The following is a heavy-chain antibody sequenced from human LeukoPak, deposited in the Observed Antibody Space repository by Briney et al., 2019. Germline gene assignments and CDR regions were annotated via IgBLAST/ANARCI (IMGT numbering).Heavy chain of an antibody. D-gene: IGHD1-26*01. J-gene: IGHJ4*02. CDR2: ISYDGSNK. CDR1: GFTFSSYA. Sequence: GGSLRLSCAASGFTFSSYAMHWVRQAPGKGLEWVAVISYDGSNKYYADSVKGRFTISRDNSKNTLYLQMNSLRAEDTAVYYCARPLTLGATDYWGQGTLVTVSS. CDR3: ARPLTLGATDY. V-gene: IGHV3-30-3*01.